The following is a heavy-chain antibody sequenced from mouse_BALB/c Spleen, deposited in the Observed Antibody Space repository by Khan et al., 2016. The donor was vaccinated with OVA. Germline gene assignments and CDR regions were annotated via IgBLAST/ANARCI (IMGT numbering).Heavy chain of an antibody. CDR3: ARLAYYYDSEGFAY. V-gene: IGHV5-6*01. J-gene: IGHJ3*01. Sequence: EVELVESGGDLVKPEGSLKLSCAASGFTFSTYGMSWVRQTSDKRLEWVATISSGGSYTYYPDSVQGRFTISRDNAKNTLYLQMSSLKSEDTAMFYCARLAYYYDSEGFAYWGQGTLVTVSA. CDR1: GFTFSTYG. CDR2: ISSGGSYT. D-gene: IGHD1-1*01.